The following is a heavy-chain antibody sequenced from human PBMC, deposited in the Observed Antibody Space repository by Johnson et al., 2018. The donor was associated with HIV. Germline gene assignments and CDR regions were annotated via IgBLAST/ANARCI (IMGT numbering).Heavy chain of an antibody. J-gene: IGHJ3*02. CDR2: IRYDGCNK. CDR3: AKTYYYDSSGSRAFDI. Sequence: VQLMESGGGVVQPGGSLRLSCAASGFTFSNYGMHWVRQAPGKGLEWVAFIRYDGCNKYYADSVKGRFTISRDNSNNTLYLQMNSLRADDTAVYYCAKTYYYDSSGSRAFDIWGQGTMVTVSS. V-gene: IGHV3-30*02. D-gene: IGHD3-22*01. CDR1: GFTFSNYG.